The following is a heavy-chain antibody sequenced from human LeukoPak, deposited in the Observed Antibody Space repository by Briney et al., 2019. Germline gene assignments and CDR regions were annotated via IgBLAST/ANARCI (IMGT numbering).Heavy chain of an antibody. Sequence: GGSLRLSCAASGFTFDDYAMHWVRQAPGKGLEWVSGISWNSGSIGYADSVKGRFTISRDNAKNSLYLQMNSLRAEDTAVYYCARGVHWGQGTLVTVSS. J-gene: IGHJ4*02. V-gene: IGHV3-9*01. CDR3: ARGVH. D-gene: IGHD5/OR15-5a*01. CDR1: GFTFDDYA. CDR2: ISWNSGSI.